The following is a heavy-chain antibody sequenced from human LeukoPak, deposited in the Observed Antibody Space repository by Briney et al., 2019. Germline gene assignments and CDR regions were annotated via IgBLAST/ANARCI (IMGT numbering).Heavy chain of an antibody. D-gene: IGHD3-22*01. CDR3: ARHPYYYDSSGSVDY. CDR1: GYTFTSYG. Sequence: ASVKVSCKASGYTFTSYGISWVRQAPGQGLEWMGWISAYNGNTNYAQKLQGRVTMTTDTSTSTAYMELRSLRSDDTAVYYCARHPYYYDSSGSVDYWGQGTLVTVSS. V-gene: IGHV1-18*01. CDR2: ISAYNGNT. J-gene: IGHJ4*02.